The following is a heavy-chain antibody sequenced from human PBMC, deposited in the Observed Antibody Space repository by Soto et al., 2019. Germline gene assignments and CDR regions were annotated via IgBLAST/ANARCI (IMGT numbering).Heavy chain of an antibody. Sequence: EVQLLQSGGGLVQPGGSLRLSCAASGFTFSSYAMNWVRQAPGKGLEWVSGLTGSGHGTYYADSVKGRFTISRDNSKNTLYLQMNSLRTEDTAVYYCAKACTDSWPNNWFDPWGQGTLVTVSS. D-gene: IGHD6-13*01. V-gene: IGHV3-23*01. CDR2: LTGSGHGT. J-gene: IGHJ5*02. CDR1: GFTFSSYA. CDR3: AKACTDSWPNNWFDP.